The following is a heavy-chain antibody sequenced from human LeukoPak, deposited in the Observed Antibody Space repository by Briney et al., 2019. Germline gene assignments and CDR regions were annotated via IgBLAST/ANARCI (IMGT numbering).Heavy chain of an antibody. J-gene: IGHJ5*02. Sequence: PSQTLSLTCIVSGGSISIGDYYWSWIRQPPGKGLEWIGYIYYSGSTFYNPSLKSRITISVDTSKQRFSLKLSSVTAGDTAVYYCARVRRGTTVRGVSGWFDPWGQGTLVTVSS. D-gene: IGHD3-10*01. CDR2: IYYSGST. V-gene: IGHV4-30-4*01. CDR1: GGSISIGDYY. CDR3: ARVRRGTTVRGVSGWFDP.